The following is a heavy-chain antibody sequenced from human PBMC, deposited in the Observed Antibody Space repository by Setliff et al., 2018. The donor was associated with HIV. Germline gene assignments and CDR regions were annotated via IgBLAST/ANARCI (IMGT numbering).Heavy chain of an antibody. CDR3: ARDPRQYSYYGMDV. CDR1: GGSITSGGYY. CDR2: IFYTGNT. V-gene: IGHV4-31*03. Sequence: SETLSLTCTVSGGSITSGGYYWSWIHQHPEKGLEWIGYIFYTGNTYHNPSLKSRVTISVDTSKNQFSLELSSVTAADTAVYYCARDPRQYSYYGMDVWGQGSTVTVSS. J-gene: IGHJ6*02.